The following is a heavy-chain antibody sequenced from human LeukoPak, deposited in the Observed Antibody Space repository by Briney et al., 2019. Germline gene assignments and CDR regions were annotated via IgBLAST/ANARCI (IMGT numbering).Heavy chain of an antibody. CDR1: GGSFSGYY. Sequence: SETLSLTCAVYGGSFSGYYWSWIRQPPGKGLEWIGEINHSGSTNYNPSLKSRVTISVDKSKNQFSLKLTSVTAADTAVYYCARGVVIVPAAKTLTWFDPWGQGTLVTVSS. CDR2: INHSGST. CDR3: ARGVVIVPAAKTLTWFDP. V-gene: IGHV4-34*01. D-gene: IGHD2-2*01. J-gene: IGHJ5*02.